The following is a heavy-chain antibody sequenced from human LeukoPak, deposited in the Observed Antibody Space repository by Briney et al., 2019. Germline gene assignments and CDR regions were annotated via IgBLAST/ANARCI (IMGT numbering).Heavy chain of an antibody. CDR3: VKDLGRYRNNCFDY. J-gene: IGHJ4*02. CDR2: ISGSGGGT. V-gene: IGHV3-23*01. CDR1: GFTFSSYA. Sequence: GGSLRLSCAASGFTFSSYAMSWVRQAPEKGLEWVSTISGSGGGTYYADSVKGRFTIFRDDSKNTLYLQMNSLRAEDTVVHYCVKDLGRYRNNCFDYWGQGTLVTVSS. D-gene: IGHD1-26*01.